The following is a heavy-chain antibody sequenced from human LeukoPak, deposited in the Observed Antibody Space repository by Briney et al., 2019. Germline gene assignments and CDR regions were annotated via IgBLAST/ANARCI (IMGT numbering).Heavy chain of an antibody. CDR2: IYYSGGT. D-gene: IGHD6-19*01. V-gene: IGHV4-59*01. CDR3: ARGGIAVAGRIFDY. J-gene: IGHJ4*02. CDR1: GGSISSYY. Sequence: PSETLSLTCTVSGGSISSYYWSWIRQPPGKGLEWIGYIYYSGGTNYNPSLKSRVTISVDTSKNQFSLKLSSVTAADTAVYYCARGGIAVAGRIFDYWGQGTLVTVSS.